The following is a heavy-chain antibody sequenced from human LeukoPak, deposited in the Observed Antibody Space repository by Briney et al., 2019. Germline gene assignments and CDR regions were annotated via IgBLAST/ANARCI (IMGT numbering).Heavy chain of an antibody. J-gene: IGHJ4*02. D-gene: IGHD5-12*01. V-gene: IGHV4-61*08. CDR3: ARFSRWLPFES. Sequence: SETLSLTCAVSGGSISSGDYYWSWIRQPPGKGLEWIGYIYYSGSTNYNPSLKSRVTISVDTSKNQFSLKLSSVTAADTAVYYCARFSRWLPFESWGQGTLVTVSS. CDR1: GGSISSGDYY. CDR2: IYYSGST.